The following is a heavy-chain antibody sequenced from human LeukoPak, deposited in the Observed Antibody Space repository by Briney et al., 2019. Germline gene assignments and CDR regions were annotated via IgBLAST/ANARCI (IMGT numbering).Heavy chain of an antibody. CDR2: ISYDGTDK. D-gene: IGHD6-13*01. V-gene: IGHV3-30*18. CDR1: GFILSSYG. J-gene: IGHJ4*02. CDR3: AKSLSGWWTPGLDY. Sequence: GGSLRLSCVASGFILSSYGINWVRQAPRKGLEWVAVISYDGTDKYYTDSVKGRFTISRDRSTNTVSLEMNSLRPEDTAVYYCAKSLSGWWTPGLDYLGQGTLVTVSS.